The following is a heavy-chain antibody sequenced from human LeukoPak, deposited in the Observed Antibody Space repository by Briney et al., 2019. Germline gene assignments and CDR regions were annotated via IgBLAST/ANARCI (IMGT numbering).Heavy chain of an antibody. Sequence: GASVKVSCKASGYTFTGYYMHWVRQAPGQGPEWMGRINPNSGGTNYAQKFQGRVTMTRDTSISTAYMELSRLRSDDTAVYYCARRPPLYDSSGYSGDYWGQGTLVTASS. CDR2: INPNSGGT. D-gene: IGHD3-22*01. CDR3: ARRPPLYDSSGYSGDY. V-gene: IGHV1-2*06. J-gene: IGHJ4*02. CDR1: GYTFTGYY.